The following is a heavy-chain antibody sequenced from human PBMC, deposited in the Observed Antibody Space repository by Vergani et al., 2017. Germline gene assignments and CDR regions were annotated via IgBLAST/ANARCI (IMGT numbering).Heavy chain of an antibody. J-gene: IGHJ6*03. D-gene: IGHD3-16*01. CDR3: ARAALIVYSNRAPYYYMDV. Sequence: QVQLQESGPGLVKPSETLSLTCTVSGGSVSSGSYYWSWIRQPPGKGLEWIGYIYYSGSTNYNPSLKSRVTISVDTSKNQFSLKLSSVTAADTAVYYCARAALIVYSNRAPYYYMDVWGKGTTVTVSS. CDR1: GGSVSSGSYY. V-gene: IGHV4-61*01. CDR2: IYYSGST.